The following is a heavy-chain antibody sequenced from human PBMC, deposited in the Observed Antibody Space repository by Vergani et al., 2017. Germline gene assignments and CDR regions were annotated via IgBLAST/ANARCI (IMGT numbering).Heavy chain of an antibody. V-gene: IGHV1-69*02. CDR3: ARVSPGDNSGWEPFDY. J-gene: IGHJ4*02. D-gene: IGHD6-19*01. CDR1: GDIFNNYT. CDR2: IIPIIRLA. Sequence: QVHLEQSGTEVKKPGSSVKVSCKVSGDIFNNYTVTWVRQAPGQGLEWMGRIIPIIRLATSAQKFQDRVKITGDTSTNTVYMEMNNLRSEDTAVCYCARVSPGDNSGWEPFDYWGQGTLVTVSS.